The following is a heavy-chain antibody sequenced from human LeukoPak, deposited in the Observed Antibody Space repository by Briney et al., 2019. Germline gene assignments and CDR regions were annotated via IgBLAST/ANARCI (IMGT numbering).Heavy chain of an antibody. D-gene: IGHD4-17*01. CDR2: IIPIFGTT. V-gene: IGHV1-69*05. Sequence: SVKVSCKASGYTFTTYGISWVRQAPGQGLEWMGGIIPIFGTTNYAQKFQGRVTITTDESTGTAYMELSSLRSDDTAVYYCARDRATTVTKSFAFDIWGQGTMVTVSS. CDR3: ARDRATTVTKSFAFDI. CDR1: GYTFTTYG. J-gene: IGHJ3*02.